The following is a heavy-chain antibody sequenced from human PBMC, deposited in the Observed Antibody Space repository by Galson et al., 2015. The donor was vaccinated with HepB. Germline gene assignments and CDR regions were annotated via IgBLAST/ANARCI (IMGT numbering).Heavy chain of an antibody. CDR2: IWYDGSNK. J-gene: IGHJ4*02. CDR3: ARDSVSLRRSGSSSPLDY. CDR1: GFTFSSYG. D-gene: IGHD6-6*01. Sequence: SLRLSCAASGFTFSSYGMHWVRQAPGKGLEWVAVIWYDGSNKYYADSVKGRFTISRDNSKNTLYLQMNSLRAEDTAVYYCARDSVSLRRSGSSSPLDYWGQGTLVTVSS. V-gene: IGHV3-33*01.